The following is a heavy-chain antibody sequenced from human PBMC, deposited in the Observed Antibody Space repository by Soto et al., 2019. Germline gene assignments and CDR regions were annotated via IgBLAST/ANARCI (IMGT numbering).Heavy chain of an antibody. V-gene: IGHV1-8*01. CDR3: AREKVVRNDF. CDR1: GYTFTSYD. J-gene: IGHJ4*02. D-gene: IGHD2-21*01. CDR2: MNPNTGNT. Sequence: QVQLVQSGAEVKKPGASVKVSCKSSGYTFTSYDINWVRQATGQGLEWMGWMNPNTGNTGYAPKCRGRVAMTRNTAISPAYMALSSLRSEDMAVYYCAREKVVRNDFWGQGTLVSASS.